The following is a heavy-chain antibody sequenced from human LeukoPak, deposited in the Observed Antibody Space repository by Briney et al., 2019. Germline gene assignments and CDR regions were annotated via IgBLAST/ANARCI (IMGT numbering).Heavy chain of an antibody. J-gene: IGHJ4*02. CDR2: IYYSGST. D-gene: IGHD3-22*01. CDR1: GGSISSYY. CDR3: ARDDSSGYPAY. Sequence: SETLSLTCTVSGGSISSYYWSWIRQPPGKGLEWIGYIYYSGSTNYNPSLKSRVTISVDTSKNQFSLKLSSVTAADTAVYYCARDDSSGYPAYWGQGTLVTVSS. V-gene: IGHV4-59*01.